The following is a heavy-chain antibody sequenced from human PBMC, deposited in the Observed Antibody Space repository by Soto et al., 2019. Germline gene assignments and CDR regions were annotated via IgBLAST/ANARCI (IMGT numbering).Heavy chain of an antibody. D-gene: IGHD2-15*01. V-gene: IGHV4-34*01. CDR3: ARAQEVVVAATVYFFDY. J-gene: IGHJ4*02. CDR2: INHSGST. CDR1: GGSFSGYY. Sequence: SETLSLTCAVYGGSFSGYYWSWIRQPPGKGLEWIGEINHSGSTNYNPSLKSRVTISVDTSKNQFSLKLSSVTAADTAVYYCARAQEVVVAATVYFFDYWGQGTLVTSPQ.